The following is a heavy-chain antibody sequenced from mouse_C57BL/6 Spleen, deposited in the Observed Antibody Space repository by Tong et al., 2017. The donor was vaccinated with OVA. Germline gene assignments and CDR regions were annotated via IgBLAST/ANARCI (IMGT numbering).Heavy chain of an antibody. CDR1: GFTFSDYY. Sequence: EVQLQESGGGLVKPGGSLKLSCAASGFTFSDYYMYWVRQTPEKRLEWVATISDGGSYTYYPDSVKGRFTISRDNAKNKLYRQMSSLKSEDAAMYYCARDPLNYWCQGTTLTVSS. CDR2: ISDGGSYT. J-gene: IGHJ2*01. V-gene: IGHV5-4*02. CDR3: ARDPLNY.